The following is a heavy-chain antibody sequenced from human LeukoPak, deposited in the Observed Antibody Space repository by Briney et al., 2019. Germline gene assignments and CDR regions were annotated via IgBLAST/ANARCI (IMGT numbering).Heavy chain of an antibody. CDR1: GYSFTSYW. Sequence: KPGESLKISCKGSGYSFTSYWIGWVRQMPGKGLEWMGIIYPGDSDTRYSPSFQGQVTISADKSISTAYLQWSSLKASDTAMYYCARQSFSRWLPHGGVDYWGQGTLVTVSS. J-gene: IGHJ4*02. D-gene: IGHD3-22*01. V-gene: IGHV5-51*01. CDR2: IYPGDSDT. CDR3: ARQSFSRWLPHGGVDY.